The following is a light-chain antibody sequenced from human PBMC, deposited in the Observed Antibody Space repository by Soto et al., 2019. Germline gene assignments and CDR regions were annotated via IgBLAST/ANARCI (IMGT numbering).Light chain of an antibody. CDR3: CSYAGSYTFYV. CDR1: SSDVESYNL. J-gene: IGLJ1*01. CDR2: DVS. V-gene: IGLV2-11*01. Sequence: ALTQPASVSGSPGQSITISCTGTSSDVESYNLVSWYQQHPGKAPKVMIYDVSKRPSGVPDRFSGSKSGNTASLTLSGLQAEDEADYYCCSYAGSYTFYVFGTGTKVTVL.